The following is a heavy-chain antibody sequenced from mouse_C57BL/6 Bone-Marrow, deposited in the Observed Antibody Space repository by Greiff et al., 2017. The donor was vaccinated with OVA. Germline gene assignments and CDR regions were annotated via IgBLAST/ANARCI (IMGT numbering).Heavy chain of an antibody. J-gene: IGHJ3*01. CDR2: IDPANGNT. CDR1: GFNIQNTY. V-gene: IGHV14-3*01. D-gene: IGHD4-1*01. CDR3: ARIGTLRFAY. Sequence: VQLKESVAELVRPGASVKLSCTASGFNIQNTYMHWVKQRPEQGLEWIGRIDPANGNTKYAPKFQGKATITADTSSNTAYLQLSSLTSEDTAIYYCARIGTLRFAYWGQGTLVTVSA.